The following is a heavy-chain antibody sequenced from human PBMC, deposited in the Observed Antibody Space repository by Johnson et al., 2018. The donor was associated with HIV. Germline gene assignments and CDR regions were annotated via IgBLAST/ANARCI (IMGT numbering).Heavy chain of an antibody. CDR3: ARERASSALDI. J-gene: IGHJ3*02. V-gene: IGHV3-30*03. Sequence: QMLLVESGGGVVQPGRSLRLSCAASGFTFSSYGMHWVRQAPGKGLEWVAVISYDGGNKYYADSVRGRFTISRDNAKNSLYLQMNSLRAEDTAVYYCARERASSALDIWGQGTMVTVSS. CDR2: ISYDGGNK. CDR1: GFTFSSYG.